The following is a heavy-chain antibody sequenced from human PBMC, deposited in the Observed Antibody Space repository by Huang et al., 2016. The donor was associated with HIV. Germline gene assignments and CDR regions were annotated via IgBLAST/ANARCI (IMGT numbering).Heavy chain of an antibody. J-gene: IGHJ3*02. Sequence: QVQLVESGGGVVQPGRSLRLSCAASGFPFNNHAMHWVRQAPGKGLDWVAVISNDGSNNYYADSVKGRFTISRDSSKSTLCRHMTSLRTEDTAVYYCARAKDTWDAYDIWGQGTMVIVSS. CDR3: ARAKDTWDAYDI. CDR1: GFPFNNHA. CDR2: ISNDGSNN. D-gene: IGHD5-18*01. V-gene: IGHV3-30-3*01.